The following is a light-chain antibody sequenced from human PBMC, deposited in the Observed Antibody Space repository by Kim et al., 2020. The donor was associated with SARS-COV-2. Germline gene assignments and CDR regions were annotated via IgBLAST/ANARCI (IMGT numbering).Light chain of an antibody. CDR1: SRRNSY. Sequence: GQRVQIKWQRDSRRNSYPSLYQQRPSQAPVLVFYGENDRPSGIPDRFSGSTSGDTASLTIAGAQAEDDGDYFCNSRDSSETHYVFGSGTKVTVL. CDR3: NSRDSSETHYV. V-gene: IGLV3-19*01. J-gene: IGLJ1*01. CDR2: GEN.